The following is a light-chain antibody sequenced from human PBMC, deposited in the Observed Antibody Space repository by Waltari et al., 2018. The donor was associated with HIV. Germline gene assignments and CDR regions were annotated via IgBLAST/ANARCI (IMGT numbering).Light chain of an antibody. CDR1: SNNVGNQG. V-gene: IGLV10-54*01. CDR3: AAWDSSLSVVV. CDR2: RNN. Sequence: QAGLTQPPSVSKGLRQTATLTCTGNSNNVGNQGAACMQQHQGHPPKPLSYRNNNRPSGISERFSASRSGNTASLTITGLQPEDEADYYCAAWDSSLSVVVFGGGTKLTVL. J-gene: IGLJ2*01.